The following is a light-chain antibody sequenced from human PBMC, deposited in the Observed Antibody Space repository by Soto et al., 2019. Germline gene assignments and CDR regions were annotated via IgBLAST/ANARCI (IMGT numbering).Light chain of an antibody. CDR1: SGYSNYK. CDR3: GADHGSGTNFVYV. CDR2: VGTGGIVG. J-gene: IGLJ1*01. V-gene: IGLV9-49*01. Sequence: QSVLTQPPSASASLGASVTLTCTLSSGYSNYKVDWYQQRPGKGPRFVMRVGTGGIVGSKGDGIPDRFSVLGSGLIRYLTIKNIQEEDESDYYCGADHGSGTNFVYVFGTGTKVTVL.